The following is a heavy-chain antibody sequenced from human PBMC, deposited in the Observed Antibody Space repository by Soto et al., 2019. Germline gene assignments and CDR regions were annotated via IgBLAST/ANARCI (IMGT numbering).Heavy chain of an antibody. V-gene: IGHV5-51*01. CDR1: GYSFAGYW. J-gene: IGHJ3*01. CDR2: IYPGDSDT. CDR3: ARLPGVRGVFDGFNV. Sequence: GEPQKISCKGSGYSFAGYWIGWVRQIPGKGLDWMGVIYPGDSDTRYSPSFHGQVTISADKSISTAYLQWSSLKASDTAMYFCARLPGVRGVFDGFNVWGQGTMVTVSS. D-gene: IGHD3-10*01.